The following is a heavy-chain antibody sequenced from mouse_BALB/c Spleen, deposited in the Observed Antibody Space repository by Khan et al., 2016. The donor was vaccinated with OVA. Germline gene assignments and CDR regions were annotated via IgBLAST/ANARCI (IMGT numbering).Heavy chain of an antibody. Sequence: EVQLQESGPGLVKPSQSLSLTCTVTGYSITSDYAWNWIRQFPENKLEWMGYISSSGRTSYNPSLKSRISITRDTSKNQFFLQLNSVTTEDTATYYCARSVTITTVVATDFDYWGQGTTLTVSS. CDR1: GYSITSDYA. CDR3: ARSVTITTVVATDFDY. CDR2: ISSSGRT. V-gene: IGHV3-2*02. D-gene: IGHD1-1*01. J-gene: IGHJ2*01.